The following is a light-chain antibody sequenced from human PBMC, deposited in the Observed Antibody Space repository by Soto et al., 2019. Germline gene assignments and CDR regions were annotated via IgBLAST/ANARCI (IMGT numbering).Light chain of an antibody. CDR2: EVS. V-gene: IGLV2-14*01. CDR1: SSDVGAYNY. CDR3: SSYTTSSTLG. J-gene: IGLJ1*01. Sequence: QSALTQPASVSGSPGQSITISCTGTSSDVGAYNYVSWYQQHPGKAPKLMIYEVSNRPSGVSDRFSGSKSGNTATLTISGLQADDEADYYCSSYTTSSTLGFGTGTKVTVL.